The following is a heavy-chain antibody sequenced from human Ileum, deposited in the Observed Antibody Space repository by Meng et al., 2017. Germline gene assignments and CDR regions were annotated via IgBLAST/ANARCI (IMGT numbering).Heavy chain of an antibody. CDR3: ARERQDNRWFDP. CDR2: ISSSSSYI. J-gene: IGHJ5*02. CDR1: GFTFSSYS. D-gene: IGHD1-1*01. Sequence: EVQLVESGGDLVKPGGSLRLSCAASGFTFSSYSMNWVRQAPGTGLEWVSSISSSSSYIYYADSLKGRFTISRDNAKNSLYLQMNSLRAEDTAVYYCARERQDNRWFDPWGQGTLVTVSS. V-gene: IGHV3-21*01.